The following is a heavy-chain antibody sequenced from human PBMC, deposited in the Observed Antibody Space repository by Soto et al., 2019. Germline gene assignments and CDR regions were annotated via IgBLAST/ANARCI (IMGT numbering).Heavy chain of an antibody. V-gene: IGHV4-39*07. Sequence: SETLSLTCTVSGGSISSSSYYWGWIRQPPGKGLEWIGSIYYSGSTYYNPSLKSRVTISVDTSKNQFSLKLSSVTAADTAVYYCARGDGGPEKRSDAFDIWGQGTMVTVSS. CDR3: ARGDGGPEKRSDAFDI. D-gene: IGHD2-21*02. J-gene: IGHJ3*02. CDR2: IYYSGST. CDR1: GGSISSSSYY.